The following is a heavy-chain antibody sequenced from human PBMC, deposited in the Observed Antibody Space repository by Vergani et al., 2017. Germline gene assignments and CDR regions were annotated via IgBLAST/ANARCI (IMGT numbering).Heavy chain of an antibody. J-gene: IGHJ6*02. D-gene: IGHD4-23*01. CDR2: IYVSGIT. CDR1: GASINNDFYY. Sequence: QVQLQESGPGLVKPSQTLSLTCTVSGASINNDFYYWHWIRQPAGKGLEWIGRIYVSGITDYNSSLQSRVSMSVDTSKNQFSLTLTSVTAADTAVYYCARVGSTTTVVTPGGNYYYYGMDVWGQGTTVTVSS. CDR3: ARVGSTTTVVTPGGNYYYYGMDV. V-gene: IGHV4-61*02.